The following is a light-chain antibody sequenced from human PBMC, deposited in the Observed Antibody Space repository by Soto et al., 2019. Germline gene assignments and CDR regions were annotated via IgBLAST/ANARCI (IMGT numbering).Light chain of an antibody. Sequence: QSALTQPASVSGSPGQSITISCTGTSSDVGGYNYVSWYQQHPGKAPKLIIYEVSNRPSGVSNRFSGSKSGNTASLTISGRQAEDEADYYCSSYTSSSTLFGGGTKVTVL. CDR3: SSYTSSSTL. J-gene: IGLJ2*01. CDR2: EVS. V-gene: IGLV2-14*01. CDR1: SSDVGGYNY.